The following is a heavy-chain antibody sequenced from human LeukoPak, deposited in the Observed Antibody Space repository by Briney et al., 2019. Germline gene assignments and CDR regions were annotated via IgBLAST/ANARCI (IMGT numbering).Heavy chain of an antibody. Sequence: GGSLRLSCAASGFTLSSYSMNWVRQAPGKGLEWVSYISSSSSTIYYADSVKGRFTISRDNAKNSLYLQMNSLRAEDTAVYYCARDHIWFGELLEYYFDYWGQGTLVTVSS. V-gene: IGHV3-48*01. D-gene: IGHD3-10*01. CDR1: GFTLSSYS. CDR2: ISSSSSTI. J-gene: IGHJ4*02. CDR3: ARDHIWFGELLEYYFDY.